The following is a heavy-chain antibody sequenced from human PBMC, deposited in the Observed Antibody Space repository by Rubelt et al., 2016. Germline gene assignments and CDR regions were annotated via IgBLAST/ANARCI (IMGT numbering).Heavy chain of an antibody. CDR2: IGSGRSPI. D-gene: IGHD1-26*01. J-gene: IGHJ3*02. V-gene: IGHV3-48*04. CDR3: ARDPSPVIVGVYYDAFDI. Sequence: ISYIGSGRSPIYYADSVKGRFIISRDNAGNSLFLQMNSLRAEDTALYYCARDPSPVIVGVYYDAFDIWGQGTMVTVSS.